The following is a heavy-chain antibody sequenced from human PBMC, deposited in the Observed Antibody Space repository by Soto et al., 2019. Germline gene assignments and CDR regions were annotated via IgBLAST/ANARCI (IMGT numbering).Heavy chain of an antibody. D-gene: IGHD3-16*01. CDR1: GGIFSNYG. CDR2: IIPLFGKP. Sequence: SVKVSCKASGGIFSNYGFSWVRHAPGQGLEWMGGIIPLFGKPSYAQKFQGRLIISADASTNRAYLDLYSLTTEDAGIYYCALFESDDDVWGSFRSWGQGTPVTVSS. CDR3: ALFESDDDVWGSFRS. J-gene: IGHJ5*02. V-gene: IGHV1-69*13.